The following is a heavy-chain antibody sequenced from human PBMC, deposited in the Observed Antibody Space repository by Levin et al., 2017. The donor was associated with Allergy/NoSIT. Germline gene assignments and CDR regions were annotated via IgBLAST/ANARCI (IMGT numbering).Heavy chain of an antibody. CDR2: IYNSGST. D-gene: IGHD2/OR15-2a*01. V-gene: IGHV4-31*03. CDR3: ARVYCNGDDCSDAFDI. J-gene: IGHJ3*02. Sequence: SETLSLTCIVSGGSISSGGHFWSWIRQRPGKGLELIGYIYNSGSTYYSPSLKSRLTISVDTSKNQFSLNLTSVTAADTAVYYCARVYCNGDDCSDAFDIWGKGQWSPSL. CDR1: GGSISSGGHF.